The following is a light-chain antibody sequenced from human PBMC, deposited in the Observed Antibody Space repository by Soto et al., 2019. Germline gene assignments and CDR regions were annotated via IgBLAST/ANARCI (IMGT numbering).Light chain of an antibody. CDR2: WAS. V-gene: IGKV4-1*01. CDR3: QQYYSTLSLT. Sequence: DLVLTPSPDSLAVSLGERATINCKSSQSVLYSSNNKNYLAWYQQKPGQPPKLLIYWASTRESGVPDRFSGSGSGTDFTLTISSLQAEDVAVYYCQQYYSTLSLTFGGGTKVDNK. CDR1: QSVLYSSNNKNY. J-gene: IGKJ4*01.